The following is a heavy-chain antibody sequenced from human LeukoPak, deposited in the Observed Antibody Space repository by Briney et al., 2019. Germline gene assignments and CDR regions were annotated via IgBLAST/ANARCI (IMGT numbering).Heavy chain of an antibody. CDR3: GESGSRDWDYFEY. D-gene: IGHD6-19*01. CDR1: GFTFSSYA. J-gene: IGHJ4*02. V-gene: IGHV3-23*01. CDR2: IRGDGGDT. Sequence: PGGSRRPSCQAPGFTFSSYAMNWVRQPPGKGLDWVATIRGDGGDTHYADSVRGRFTISRANSKNTLFMQMNSLRAEDTAVYYRGESGSRDWDYFEYWGQGTLVTASS.